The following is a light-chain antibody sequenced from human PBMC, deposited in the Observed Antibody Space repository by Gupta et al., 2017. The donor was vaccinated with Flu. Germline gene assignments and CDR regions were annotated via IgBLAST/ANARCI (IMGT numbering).Light chain of an antibody. CDR3: QHDHSYPRT. Sequence: PSSLSASIGETVTITCRASQDISSWLAWYQQKPEKAPKSLIYAASTLESGVPLRFSGSGSGTDFTLTISSLQPEDSATYYCQHDHSYPRTFGQGTKLEIK. CDR1: QDISSW. V-gene: IGKV1D-16*01. CDR2: AAS. J-gene: IGKJ2*01.